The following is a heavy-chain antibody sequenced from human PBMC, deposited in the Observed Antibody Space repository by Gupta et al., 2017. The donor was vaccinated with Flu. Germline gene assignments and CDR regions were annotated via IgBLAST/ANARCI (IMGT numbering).Heavy chain of an antibody. Sequence: EVQLVESGGRLVQPGGSLRLSCAASGFTSSGYWLHWVRQGPGKGLLWVARINTDGSTTAYADSVRGRFTISRDNAKNTLYLQMSSLGIEDTAVYYCARDGGGFLDLWGQGTLVPVSS. CDR2: INTDGSTT. CDR1: GFTSSGYW. CDR3: ARDGGGFLDL. J-gene: IGHJ3*01. D-gene: IGHD3-16*01. V-gene: IGHV3-74*01.